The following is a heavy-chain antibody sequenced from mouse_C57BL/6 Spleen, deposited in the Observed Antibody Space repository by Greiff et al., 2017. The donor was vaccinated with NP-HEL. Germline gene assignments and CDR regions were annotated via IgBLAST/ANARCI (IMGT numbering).Heavy chain of an antibody. Sequence: QVQLQQPGAELVKPGASVKLSCKASGYTFTSYWMQWVKQRPGQGLEWIGEIDPSDSYTNYNQKFKGKATLTVDTSSSTAYMQLSSLTSEDSAVYYCARRQAAQAIFAYWGQGTLVTVSA. CDR2: IDPSDSYT. CDR3: ARRQAAQAIFAY. V-gene: IGHV1-50*01. D-gene: IGHD3-2*02. J-gene: IGHJ3*01. CDR1: GYTFTSYW.